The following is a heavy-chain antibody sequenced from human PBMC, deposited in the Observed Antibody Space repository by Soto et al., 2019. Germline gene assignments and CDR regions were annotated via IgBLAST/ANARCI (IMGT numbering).Heavy chain of an antibody. Sequence: GGSLSLSCAASGFTFSSYEMNWVRQAPGKGLEWVSYISSSGSTIYYADSVKGRFTISRDNAKNSLYLQMNSLRAEDTAVYYCARVYGRDYYYGMDVWGQGTTVTVSS. CDR1: GFTFSSYE. D-gene: IGHD4-17*01. CDR3: ARVYGRDYYYGMDV. CDR2: ISSSGSTI. J-gene: IGHJ6*02. V-gene: IGHV3-48*03.